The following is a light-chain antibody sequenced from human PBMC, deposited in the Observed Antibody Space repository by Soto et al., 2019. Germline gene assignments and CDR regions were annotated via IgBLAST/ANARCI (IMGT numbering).Light chain of an antibody. J-gene: IGKJ4*01. CDR2: TSS. CDR1: QPISEY. CDR3: QQSYDTPRT. V-gene: IGKV1-39*01. Sequence: DIQMTQSPSSLSASVGDRVTITCRTSQPISEYLNWYEQKPGKAPSLLIYTSSNLQTGVPSRFSGSGSGTHFTLTSNRLPPEDFATYYCQQSYDTPRTFGRGTKLEI.